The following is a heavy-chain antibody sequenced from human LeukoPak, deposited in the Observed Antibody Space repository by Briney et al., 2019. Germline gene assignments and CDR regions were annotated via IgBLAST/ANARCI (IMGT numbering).Heavy chain of an antibody. D-gene: IGHD4-17*01. CDR3: ARKWTVTSGHYGMDV. Sequence: PSETLSLTCTVSGGSISTYYWSWIRQPPGKGLEWIWYIYYSGNTNYNPSLKSRVINSVDTSKNQFSLKLRSVTAADTAVDYCARKWTVTSGHYGMDVWGQGTTVTVSS. CDR1: GGSISTYY. V-gene: IGHV4-59*01. CDR2: IYYSGNT. J-gene: IGHJ6*02.